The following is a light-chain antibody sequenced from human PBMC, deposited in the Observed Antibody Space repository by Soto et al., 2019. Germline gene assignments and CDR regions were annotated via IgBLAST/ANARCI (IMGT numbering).Light chain of an antibody. J-gene: IGKJ3*01. V-gene: IGKV1-9*01. Sequence: DIQLTQSPSFLSASLGDRVTITCRASQGISSYLAWYQQKPGKAPNLLIYATSTLQSGVPSRFSGSGSGTEFTLTIDSLQPEDFATYYCQNLNSYPFTFGPGTKVDIK. CDR3: QNLNSYPFT. CDR1: QGISSY. CDR2: ATS.